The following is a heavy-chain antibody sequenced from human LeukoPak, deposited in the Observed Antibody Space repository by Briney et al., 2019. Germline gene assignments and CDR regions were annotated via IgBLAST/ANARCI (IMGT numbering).Heavy chain of an antibody. J-gene: IGHJ4*02. D-gene: IGHD5-24*01. V-gene: IGHV1-46*01. CDR1: GYSFPSYY. CDR3: ASSPLTEWLYYFDY. CDR2: INPSTGTT. Sequence: ASVKDSCKASGYSFPSYYMRWVLQVPGQGLEWMGIINPSTGTTSYAQKFQGRVTMTRDMSTSTVYMQLSSLRSEDTAVYYCASSPLTEWLYYFDYWGQGTLVTVSS.